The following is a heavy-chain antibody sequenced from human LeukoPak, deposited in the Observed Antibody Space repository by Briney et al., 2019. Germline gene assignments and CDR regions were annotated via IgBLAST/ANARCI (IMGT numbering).Heavy chain of an antibody. CDR1: GYTFTGYY. CDR2: INPNSGGT. CDR3: AGASGIWDSSPTDPFDY. D-gene: IGHD6-13*01. V-gene: IGHV1-2*02. Sequence: GASVKVSCKASGYTFTGYYMRWVRQAPGQGLEWMGWINPNSGGTNYAQKFQGRVTMTRDTSISTAYMELSRLRSDDTAVYYCAGASGIWDSSPTDPFDYWGQGTLVTVSS. J-gene: IGHJ4*02.